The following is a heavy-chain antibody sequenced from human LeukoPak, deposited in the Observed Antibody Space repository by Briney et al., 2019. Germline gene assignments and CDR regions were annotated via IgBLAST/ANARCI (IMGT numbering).Heavy chain of an antibody. D-gene: IGHD2-2*01. V-gene: IGHV3-9*01. J-gene: IGHJ4*02. Sequence: GGSLRLSCVASGFTFPDYAMHWVRQPPGKGLEWVSGISWNSGSRGYADSVKGRFTISRDNAKNSLYLQMNSLRVEDTALYYCAKDYCSSTTCYYNYWGQGTLVTVSS. CDR1: GFTFPDYA. CDR3: AKDYCSSTTCYYNY. CDR2: ISWNSGSR.